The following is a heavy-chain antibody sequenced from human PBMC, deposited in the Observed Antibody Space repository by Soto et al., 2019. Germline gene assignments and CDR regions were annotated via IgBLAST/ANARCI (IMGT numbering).Heavy chain of an antibody. V-gene: IGHV2-5*01. CDR3: AHRPATAINFDY. J-gene: IGHJ4*02. CDR1: GFSLSTSGVG. Sequence: QITLKESGPTLVKPTQTLTLTCTFSGFSLSTSGVGVGWIRQPPGKALEWLTLIYWNDDKRYSASLKSRLTITKDTSKNQVVLTMTNMDPVDTATYYCAHRPATAINFDYWGQGTLVTVSS. D-gene: IGHD2-21*02. CDR2: IYWNDDK.